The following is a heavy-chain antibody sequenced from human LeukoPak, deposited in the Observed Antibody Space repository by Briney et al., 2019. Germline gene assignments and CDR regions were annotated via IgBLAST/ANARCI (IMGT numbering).Heavy chain of an antibody. CDR3: ARAWGVASGGRLRRTDYFDY. D-gene: IGHD3-10*01. CDR2: IKEDGSER. V-gene: IGHV3-7*01. CDR1: GFTFSNYF. J-gene: IGHJ4*02. Sequence: GGSLRLSCAASGFTFSNYFMSWVRQAPGKGLEWVANIKEDGSERYYVDSVKGRFTISRDSAKNSLYLQMNSLRAEDTAVYYCARAWGVASGGRLRRTDYFDYWGQGTLVTVSS.